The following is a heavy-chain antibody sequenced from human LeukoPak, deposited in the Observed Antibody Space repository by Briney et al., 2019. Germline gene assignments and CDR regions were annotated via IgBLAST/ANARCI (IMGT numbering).Heavy chain of an antibody. CDR3: AKDSRADGSGYRTFDY. J-gene: IGHJ4*02. D-gene: IGHD3-22*01. V-gene: IGHV3-23*01. Sequence: PGGSLRLSCRASGFTFSSYAMNWVRQAPGKGLEWVSAISGSGDSTYYADSVKGRFTISRGNSKNTLYLQMNSLRAEDTAVYYCAKDSRADGSGYRTFDYWGQGTLVTVSS. CDR2: ISGSGDST. CDR1: GFTFSSYA.